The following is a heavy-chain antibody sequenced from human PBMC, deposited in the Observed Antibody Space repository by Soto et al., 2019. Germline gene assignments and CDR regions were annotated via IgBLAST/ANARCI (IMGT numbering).Heavy chain of an antibody. V-gene: IGHV4-59*01. Sequence: SETLSLTCTVSGGSISSYYWSWIRQPPGKGLEWIGYIYYSGGTNYNPSLKSRVTISVDTSKNQFSLKLSSVTAADTAVYYCARDSVGYCTNGVCYEGSYAFDIWGQGTMVTVSS. J-gene: IGHJ3*02. CDR3: ARDSVGYCTNGVCYEGSYAFDI. D-gene: IGHD2-8*01. CDR2: IYYSGGT. CDR1: GGSISSYY.